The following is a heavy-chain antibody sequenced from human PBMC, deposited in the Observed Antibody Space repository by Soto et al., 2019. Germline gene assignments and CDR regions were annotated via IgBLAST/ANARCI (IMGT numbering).Heavy chain of an antibody. D-gene: IGHD3-10*01. V-gene: IGHV3-33*01. CDR1: GFDFGSYG. J-gene: IGHJ6*04. Sequence: QVQLVESGGGVVQPGGSLRLSCVASGFDFGSYGMQWVRRAPGKGLEWMAVIWYDGSNAYYADSVKGRFTISRDNSQNTLFLHLHSQTAEDTAVYFCVRAGVRGFVVPVFYGLDVWGNGTTVTVSS. CDR2: IWYDGSNA. CDR3: VRAGVRGFVVPVFYGLDV.